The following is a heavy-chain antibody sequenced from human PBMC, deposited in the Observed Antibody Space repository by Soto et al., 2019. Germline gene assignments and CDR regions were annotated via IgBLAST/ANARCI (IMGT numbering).Heavy chain of an antibody. V-gene: IGHV4-4*02. CDR3: TSKFGQLADAFDI. CDR2: IYHSGST. J-gene: IGHJ3*02. D-gene: IGHD3-10*01. CDR1: GDSISRSYW. Sequence: QVQLQESGPGLGKPSGTLSLTCAVSGDSISRSYWWSWVRQLPGKGLEWIGEIYHSGSTIYNPSLQSRVTLSVDKSKNEFSLKMSSVTDADTAVYYCTSKFGQLADAFDIWGQGTMVTVSS.